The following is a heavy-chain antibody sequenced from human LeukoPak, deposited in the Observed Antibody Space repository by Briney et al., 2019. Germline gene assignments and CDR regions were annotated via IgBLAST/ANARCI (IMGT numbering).Heavy chain of an antibody. Sequence: GASVKVSCKASGGTFSSYAISWVRQAPGQGLEWMGGIIPIFGTANYAQKFQGRVTITTDESTSTAYMELSSLRSEDTAVYYCARAGRGAGIVVVPAAMPRAFDIWGQGTMVTVSS. V-gene: IGHV1-69*05. CDR2: IIPIFGTA. D-gene: IGHD2-2*01. CDR1: GGTFSSYA. CDR3: ARAGRGAGIVVVPAAMPRAFDI. J-gene: IGHJ3*02.